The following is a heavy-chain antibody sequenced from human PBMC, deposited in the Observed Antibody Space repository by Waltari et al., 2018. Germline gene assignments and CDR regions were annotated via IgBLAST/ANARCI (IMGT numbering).Heavy chain of an antibody. J-gene: IGHJ3*02. V-gene: IGHV3-33*01. CDR2: IWFDGSKK. CDR3: ARVIRGSSDAFDI. D-gene: IGHD6-6*01. Sequence: QVQLVESGGEVVQPGRSLRLSCAASGFSFSTYGMHWVRQAPGKGVEWVALIWFDGSKKYYADSVKGRFTISRDNSKNTLYLQMSSPRVEDTALYYCARVIRGSSDAFDIWGQGTVVTVSS. CDR1: GFSFSTYG.